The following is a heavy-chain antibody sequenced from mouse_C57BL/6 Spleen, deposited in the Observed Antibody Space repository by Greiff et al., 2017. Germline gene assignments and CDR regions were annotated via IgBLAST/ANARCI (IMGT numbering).Heavy chain of an antibody. CDR1: GFSFTSYG. Sequence: QVQLKESGPGLVAPSQSLSITCTVSGFSFTSYGVDWVRQPPGKGLEWLGVICGGGSTTYNSALMSRLSIRKDNSKSQVVLKMNSLQTDDTAMYYWAKHDYSKDYAMDYWGQGTTVTVSS. D-gene: IGHD2-5*01. CDR3: AKHDYSKDYAMDY. J-gene: IGHJ4*01. V-gene: IGHV2-9*01. CDR2: ICGGGST.